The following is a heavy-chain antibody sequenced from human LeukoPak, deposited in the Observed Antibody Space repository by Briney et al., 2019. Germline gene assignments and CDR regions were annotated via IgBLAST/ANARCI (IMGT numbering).Heavy chain of an antibody. V-gene: IGHV3-23*01. CDR1: GFTLSSYP. Sequence: GGSLRLSCAASGFTLSSYPLSWVRQAPGKGLEWVAATSGSGGNTYYADSVKGRFTISRDNSKNTLYLQMNSLRAEDTAVYYCAKEYSGYDFDYWGQGTLVTVSS. CDR2: TSGSGGNT. D-gene: IGHD5-12*01. J-gene: IGHJ4*02. CDR3: AKEYSGYDFDY.